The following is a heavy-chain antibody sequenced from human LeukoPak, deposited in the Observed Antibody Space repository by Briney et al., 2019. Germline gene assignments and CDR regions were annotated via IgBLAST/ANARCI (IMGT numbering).Heavy chain of an antibody. CDR3: ARGSEYYDSSGYGDY. D-gene: IGHD3-22*01. V-gene: IGHV3-48*03. CDR1: GFTFSSYE. J-gene: IGHJ4*02. CDR2: ISSSGSTI. Sequence: GGSLRLSCIASGFTFSSYEMNWVRQAPGKGLEWVSYISSSGSTIYYADSVKGRFTISRDNAKNSLYLQMNSLRAEDTAVYYCARGSEYYDSSGYGDYWGQGTLVTVSS.